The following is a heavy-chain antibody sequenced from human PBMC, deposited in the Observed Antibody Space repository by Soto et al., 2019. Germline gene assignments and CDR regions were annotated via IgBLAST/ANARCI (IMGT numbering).Heavy chain of an antibody. CDR3: VRDGTKTLRDWFDP. J-gene: IGHJ5*02. CDR1: GASISGFY. V-gene: IGHV4-4*07. D-gene: IGHD1-1*01. Sequence: SETLSLTCTVSGASISGFYWSWIRKSAGKGLEWIGRIYATGTTDYKPSLKSRVMMSVGTSKKQFSLKLRSVTAADTAVYYCVRDGTKTLRDWFDPWGQGISVTVSS. CDR2: IYATGTT.